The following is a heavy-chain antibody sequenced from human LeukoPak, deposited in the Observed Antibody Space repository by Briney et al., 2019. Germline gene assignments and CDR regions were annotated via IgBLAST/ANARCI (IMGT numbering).Heavy chain of an antibody. V-gene: IGHV1-18*01. Sequence: GASVTVSCTASGYTFTSYGISWVRQAPGQGLEWMGWISAYNGNTNYAQKLQGRVTMTTDTSTSTAYMELRSLRSDDTAVYYCAREGITGTTVFAFDIWGQGTMVTVSS. CDR3: AREGITGTTVFAFDI. CDR1: GYTFTSYG. CDR2: ISAYNGNT. D-gene: IGHD1-7*01. J-gene: IGHJ3*02.